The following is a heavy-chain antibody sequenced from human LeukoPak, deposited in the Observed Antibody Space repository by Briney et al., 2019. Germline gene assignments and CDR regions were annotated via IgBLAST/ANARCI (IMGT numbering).Heavy chain of an antibody. D-gene: IGHD1-26*01. J-gene: IGHJ4*02. Sequence: ASVKVSCKASGGTFSSYAISWVRQAPGQGLEWMGGIIPIFGTANYAQKFQGRVTITADESTSTAYMELSSLRSEDTAVYYCGVLLAPPEFNRIVGATTTDYWGQGTLVTVSS. CDR3: GVLLAPPEFNRIVGATTTDY. CDR1: GGTFSSYA. V-gene: IGHV1-69*13. CDR2: IIPIFGTA.